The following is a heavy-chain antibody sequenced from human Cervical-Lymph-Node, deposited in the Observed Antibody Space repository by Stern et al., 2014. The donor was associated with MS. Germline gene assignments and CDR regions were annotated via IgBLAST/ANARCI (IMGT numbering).Heavy chain of an antibody. CDR1: GGSISSSHW. Sequence: VQLVESGPGLVKPSGTLSLTCAVSGGSISSSHWWTWVRQAPGKGLEWIGEIYHRGNTNYHPSLKIRVIISVDKSKNQFSLKLSSVTAADTAVYYCARASYDVLTDYYMGLINYWGQGTLVTVSP. V-gene: IGHV4-4*02. CDR3: ARASYDVLTDYYMGLINY. J-gene: IGHJ4*02. D-gene: IGHD3-9*01. CDR2: IYHRGNT.